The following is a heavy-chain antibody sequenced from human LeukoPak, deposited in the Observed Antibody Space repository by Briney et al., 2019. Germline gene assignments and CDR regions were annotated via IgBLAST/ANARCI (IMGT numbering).Heavy chain of an antibody. CDR3: ARHSNSGSYSGGH. V-gene: IGHV4-59*08. J-gene: IGHJ4*02. CDR1: GGSISSYY. CDR2: ISYTGST. D-gene: IGHD1-26*01. Sequence: SETLSLTCSVSGGSISSYYWNWIRQPPGKGLEWIGYISYTGSTNYNPSLKSRLTISVDTSKNQFSLKLRSVTAADTAVYYCARHSNSGSYSGGHWGQGTLVTVSS.